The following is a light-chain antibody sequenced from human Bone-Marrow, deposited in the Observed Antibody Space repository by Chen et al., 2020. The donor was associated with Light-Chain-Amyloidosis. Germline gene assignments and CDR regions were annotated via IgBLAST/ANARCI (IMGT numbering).Light chain of an antibody. CDR3: QQYNDWPRT. J-gene: IGKJ1*01. V-gene: IGKV3-15*01. Sequence: IVMTQSPATLSVSPGEGATLSCRASQSVNRNLAWYQQKPGQAPRLLIYGSSTGATGIPARFSGRGSGTEFTLTITSMQSEDFAVYYCQQYNDWPRTFGQGTRVEIK. CDR2: GSS. CDR1: QSVNRN.